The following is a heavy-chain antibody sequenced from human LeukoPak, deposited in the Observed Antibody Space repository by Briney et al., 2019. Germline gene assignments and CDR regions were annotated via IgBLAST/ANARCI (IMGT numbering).Heavy chain of an antibody. J-gene: IGHJ4*02. CDR1: GFSLSTSGMC. V-gene: IGHV2-70*11. CDR2: IDWDDDK. Sequence: SGPTLVNPTQTLTLTCTFSGFSLSTSGMCVSWIRQPPGKALEWLARIDWDDDKYYSTSLKTRLIISKDTSKNQVVLTMTNMDPVDTATYYCARIRIAAAGTSFDYWGQGTLVTVSS. CDR3: ARIRIAAAGTSFDY. D-gene: IGHD6-13*01.